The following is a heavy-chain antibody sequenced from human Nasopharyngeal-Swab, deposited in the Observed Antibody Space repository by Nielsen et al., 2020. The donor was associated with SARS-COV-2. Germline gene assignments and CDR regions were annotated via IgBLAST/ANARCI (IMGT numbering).Heavy chain of an antibody. CDR2: IYYSGST. V-gene: IGHV4-39*01. J-gene: IGHJ4*02. Sequence: SETLSLTCTVSGGSISSSSYYWGWIRQPPGKGLEWIGSIYYSGSTYYNPSLKSRVTISVDTSKNQFSLKLSSVTAADTAVYYCARRDGSWSGYYTGYWGQGTLVTVSS. CDR1: GGSISSSSYY. CDR3: ARRDGSWSGYYTGY. D-gene: IGHD3-3*01.